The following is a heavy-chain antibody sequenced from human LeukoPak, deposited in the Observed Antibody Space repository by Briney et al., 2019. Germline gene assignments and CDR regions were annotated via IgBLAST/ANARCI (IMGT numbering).Heavy chain of an antibody. D-gene: IGHD3-10*01. V-gene: IGHV3-30*18. J-gene: IGHJ4*02. CDR2: ISYDGSNK. CDR1: GFTFSSYG. Sequence: GRSLRLSRAASGFTFSSYGMHWVRQAPGKGLEWVAVISYDGSNKYYADSVKGRFTISRDNSKNTLYLQMNSLRAEDTAVYYCAKDQAPRYGSGSRFDYWGQGTLVTVSS. CDR3: AKDQAPRYGSGSRFDY.